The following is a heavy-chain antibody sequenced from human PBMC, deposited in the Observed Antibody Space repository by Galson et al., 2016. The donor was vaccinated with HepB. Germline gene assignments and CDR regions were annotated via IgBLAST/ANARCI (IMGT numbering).Heavy chain of an antibody. D-gene: IGHD1-14*01. V-gene: IGHV3-15*01. CDR2: IKSKTDGGTT. CDR1: GFTFAKGW. J-gene: IGHJ4*02. CDR3: TKDGGIKTASIFDC. Sequence: SLRLSCAASGFTFAKGWMSWVRQAPGKGLEWLARIKSKTDGGTTDYAAPVKGRFSISRVDSAKMLYLQMNSLKTEDQAVYYCTKDGGIKTASIFDCWGQGTLVTVSS.